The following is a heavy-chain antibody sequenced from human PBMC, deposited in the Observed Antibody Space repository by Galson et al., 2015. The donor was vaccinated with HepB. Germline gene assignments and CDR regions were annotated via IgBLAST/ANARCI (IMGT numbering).Heavy chain of an antibody. CDR1: GFTFSSYA. V-gene: IGHV3-30*04. CDR2: ISYDGSNK. J-gene: IGHJ6*02. Sequence: SLRLSCAASGFTFSSYAMHWARQAPGKGLEWVAVISYDGSNKYYADSVKGRFTISRDNSKNTLYLQMNSLRAEDTAVYYCARGREIRITMVRYGMDVWGQGTTVTVSS. D-gene: IGHD3-10*01. CDR3: ARGREIRITMVRYGMDV.